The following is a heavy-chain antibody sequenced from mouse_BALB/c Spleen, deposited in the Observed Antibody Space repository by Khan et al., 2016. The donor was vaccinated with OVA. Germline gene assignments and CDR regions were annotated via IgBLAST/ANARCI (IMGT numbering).Heavy chain of an antibody. J-gene: IGHJ2*01. CDR1: GYTFINYW. V-gene: IGHV1-7*01. D-gene: IGHD1-1*01. CDR2: INPSTAYT. CDR3: ARRGLRWDFDY. Sequence: VQLQQSGAELAKPGASVKMSCKASGYTFINYWILWVKQRPGQGLEWIGYINPSTAYTEYNQNFNDKATLTADKSSRTAYMQLSSLTSEDSAVYYCARRGLRWDFDYWGQGTTLTVSS.